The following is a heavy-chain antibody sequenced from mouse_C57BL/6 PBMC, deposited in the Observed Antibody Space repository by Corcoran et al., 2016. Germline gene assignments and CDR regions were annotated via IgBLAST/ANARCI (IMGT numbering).Heavy chain of an antibody. D-gene: IGHD2-5*01. V-gene: IGHV3-6*01. J-gene: IGHJ4*01. CDR2: ISYDGSN. Sequence: DVQLQESGPGLVKPSQSLSLTCSVTGYSITSGYYWNWIRQFPGNKLEWMGYISYDGSNNYNPSLKNRISITRDTSKNQFFLKLNSVTTEDTATYYCARRSNFYAMDYWGQGTSVTVSS. CDR3: ARRSNFYAMDY. CDR1: GYSITSGYY.